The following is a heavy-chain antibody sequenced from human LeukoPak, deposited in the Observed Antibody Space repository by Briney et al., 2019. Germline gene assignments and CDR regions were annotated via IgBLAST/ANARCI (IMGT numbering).Heavy chain of an antibody. D-gene: IGHD3-10*01. Sequence: PGGSLRLSCAASGFTFSSYEMNWVRQAPGKGLEWVSYISTSGRSIYYADSVKGRFTISRDNPKNSLYLQMNSLRAEDTAVDYCAGTNYYGPGSAEYFQHWGQGTLVTVSS. CDR3: AGTNYYGPGSAEYFQH. V-gene: IGHV3-48*03. J-gene: IGHJ1*01. CDR2: ISTSGRSI. CDR1: GFTFSSYE.